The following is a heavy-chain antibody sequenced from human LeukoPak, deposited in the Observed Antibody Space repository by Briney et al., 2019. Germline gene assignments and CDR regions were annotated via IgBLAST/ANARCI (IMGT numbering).Heavy chain of an antibody. J-gene: IGHJ4*02. CDR1: GYTFTSYY. CDR2: INPSGGST. Sequence: ASVKVSCKASGYTFTSYYMHWVRQAPGQGLEWMGIINPSGGSTSYAQKFQGRVTMTRDTSTSTAYMELSSLRSEDTAVYYCASQRYGALDYWGQGTLVTVSS. D-gene: IGHD4-17*01. V-gene: IGHV1-46*01. CDR3: ASQRYGALDY.